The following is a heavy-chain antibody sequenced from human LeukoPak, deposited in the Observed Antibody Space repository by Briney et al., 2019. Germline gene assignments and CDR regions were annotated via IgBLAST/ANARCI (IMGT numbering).Heavy chain of an antibody. CDR1: GGSLSSYY. V-gene: IGHV4-59*01. CDR2: IYYSGST. D-gene: IGHD3-22*01. Sequence: SETLSLTCTVSGGSLSSYYRSWIRQPPGKGLAWIGYIYYSGSTNYNPSLKSRVTISVDTSKNQFSLKLSSVTAADTAVYYCARGGYDSSGYFFDYWGQGTLVTVSS. CDR3: ARGGYDSSGYFFDY. J-gene: IGHJ4*02.